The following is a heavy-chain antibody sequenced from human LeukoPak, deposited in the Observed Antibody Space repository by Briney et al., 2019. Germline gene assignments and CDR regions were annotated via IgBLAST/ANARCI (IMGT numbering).Heavy chain of an antibody. D-gene: IGHD4-17*01. V-gene: IGHV3-21*01. CDR1: GFTFSSYS. Sequence: GGSLRLSCAASGFTFSSYSMNWVRQAPGKGLEWVSSISSSSSYIYYADSVKGRFTISRDNAKNSLYLQMNSLRAEDTAVYYCARAAPSRVTTAPSDYWGQGTLVTVSS. J-gene: IGHJ4*02. CDR3: ARAAPSRVTTAPSDY. CDR2: ISSSSSYI.